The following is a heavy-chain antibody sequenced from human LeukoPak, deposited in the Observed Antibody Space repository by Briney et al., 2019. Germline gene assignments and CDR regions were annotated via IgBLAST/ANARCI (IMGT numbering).Heavy chain of an antibody. D-gene: IGHD3-10*01. V-gene: IGHV3-30*04. CDR1: GFTFSSYA. J-gene: IGHJ4*02. CDR3: ARDRTMVHFDY. Sequence: GGYLRLSCAASGFTFSSYAMHWVRQAPGKGLEWVAVISYDGSNKYYADSVKGRFTISRDNSKNTLYLQMNSLRAEDTAVYYCARDRTMVHFDYWGQGTLVTVSS. CDR2: ISYDGSNK.